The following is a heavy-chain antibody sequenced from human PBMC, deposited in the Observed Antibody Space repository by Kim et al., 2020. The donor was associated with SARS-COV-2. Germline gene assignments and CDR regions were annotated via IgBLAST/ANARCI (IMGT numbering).Heavy chain of an antibody. CDR3: SAEGY. CDR1: GFTFSNSS. CDR2: INSNTDSVGT. V-gene: IGHV3-15*07. Sequence: GGSLRLSCAASGFTFSNSSMHWVRQAPGKGLEWVSRINSNTDSVGTAYAVPGRVTITIARDDTTQYLQMQIHSAKTTDTAEYYYSAEGYWCQRA. J-gene: IGHJ4*01.